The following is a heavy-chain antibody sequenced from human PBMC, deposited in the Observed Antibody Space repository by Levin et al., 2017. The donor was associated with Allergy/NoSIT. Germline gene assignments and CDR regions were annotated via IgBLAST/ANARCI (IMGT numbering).Heavy chain of an antibody. CDR2: ISWNSGSI. D-gene: IGHD6-19*01. Sequence: GGSLRLSCAASGFTFDDYAMHWVRQAPGKGLEWVSGISWNSGSIGYADSVKGRFTISRDNAKNSLYLQMNSLRAEDTALYYCAKAQWSAVAGTTNNWFDPWGQGTLVTVSS. CDR1: GFTFDDYA. CDR3: AKAQWSAVAGTTNNWFDP. J-gene: IGHJ5*02. V-gene: IGHV3-9*01.